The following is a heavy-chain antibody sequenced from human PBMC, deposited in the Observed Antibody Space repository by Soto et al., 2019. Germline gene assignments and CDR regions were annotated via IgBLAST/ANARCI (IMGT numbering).Heavy chain of an antibody. CDR1: GFTFSSYG. D-gene: IGHD2-2*01. V-gene: IGHV3-33*01. Sequence: QVQLVESGGGVVQPGRSLRLSCAASGFTFSSYGMLWVRQAPGKGLEWVAVIWYDGSNKYYADSVKGRFTISRDNSKNTLYLQMNSLRAEDTAVYYCARDECWGSNTSCQEFDYWGQGTLVTVSS. CDR2: IWYDGSNK. CDR3: ARDECWGSNTSCQEFDY. J-gene: IGHJ4*02.